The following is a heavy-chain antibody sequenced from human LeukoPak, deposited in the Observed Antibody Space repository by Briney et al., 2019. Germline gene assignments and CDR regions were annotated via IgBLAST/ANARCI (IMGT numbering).Heavy chain of an antibody. D-gene: IGHD3-3*01. CDR1: GYTFTSYG. V-gene: IGHV1-18*01. J-gene: IGHJ4*02. Sequence: ASVKVSCKASGYTFTSYGISWVRQAPGQGLEWMGWVSGYNGNTNYGRSVQDRVTMTTDTSTNTAYMELRSLRSDDTAVYFCARDHEIFCIDHSCHMYYYDSWGQGTLVTVSS. CDR3: ARDHEIFCIDHSCHMYYYDS. CDR2: VSGYNGNT.